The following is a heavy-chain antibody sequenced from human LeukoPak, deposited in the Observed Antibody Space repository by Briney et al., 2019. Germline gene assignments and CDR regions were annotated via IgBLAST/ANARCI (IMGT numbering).Heavy chain of an antibody. CDR3: ARGTTYSP. J-gene: IGHJ5*02. Sequence: PGGSLRLSCAASGFTVSTSYMNWVRQAPGKGLQWVSTIYSGGSTFHADSVKGRFTVSRDNSRNTLYLQMDSLRPEDTAVYYCARGTTYSPWGQGTLVTVSS. CDR2: IYSGGST. CDR1: GFTVSTSY. D-gene: IGHD2/OR15-2a*01. V-gene: IGHV3-66*02.